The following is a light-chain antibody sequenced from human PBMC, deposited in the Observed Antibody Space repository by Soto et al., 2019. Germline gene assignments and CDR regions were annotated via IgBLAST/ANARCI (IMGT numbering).Light chain of an antibody. J-gene: IGKJ3*01. CDR3: QQYATSPFT. V-gene: IGKV3-20*01. CDR2: GAS. Sequence: EVVLTQSPGTLSLSPVERATLSCRASQSVGSSYLAWYQQKPGQAPRLLIYGASSRATGIPDRFSGSGSGTDFTLTISRLEPGDFAVYYCQQYATSPFTFGPGTKVDIK. CDR1: QSVGSSY.